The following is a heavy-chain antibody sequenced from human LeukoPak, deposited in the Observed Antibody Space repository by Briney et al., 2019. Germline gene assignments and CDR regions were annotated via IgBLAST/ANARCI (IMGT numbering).Heavy chain of an antibody. D-gene: IGHD6-19*01. CDR2: IYYSGST. J-gene: IGHJ4*02. CDR1: GGSISSSSYY. Sequence: SETLSLTCTVSGGSISSSSYYWGWIRQPPGKGLEWIGSIYYSGSTYYNPSLKSRVTISVDTSKNQFSLKLSSVTAADTAVYYCARDEGYSSGWPAFDYWGQGTLVTVSS. CDR3: ARDEGYSSGWPAFDY. V-gene: IGHV4-39*07.